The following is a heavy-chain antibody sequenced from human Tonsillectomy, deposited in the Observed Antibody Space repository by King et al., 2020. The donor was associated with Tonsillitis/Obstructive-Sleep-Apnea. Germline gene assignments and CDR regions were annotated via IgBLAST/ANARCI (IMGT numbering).Heavy chain of an antibody. Sequence: VQLVESGAEVKKPGASVKVSCKASGYTFTGYYMHWVRQAPGQGLGWMGWINPNSGGTNYAQKFQGLVTMTRDTSISTAYMELSRLGSDDTAVYYCARAPLRTDYYYYYMDVWGKGTTVTVSS. CDR1: GYTFTGYY. CDR3: ARAPLRTDYYYYYMDV. CDR2: INPNSGGT. D-gene: IGHD4-17*01. V-gene: IGHV1-2*04. J-gene: IGHJ6*03.